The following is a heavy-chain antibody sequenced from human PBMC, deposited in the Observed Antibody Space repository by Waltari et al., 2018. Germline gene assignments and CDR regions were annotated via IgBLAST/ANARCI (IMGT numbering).Heavy chain of an antibody. D-gene: IGHD3-3*01. V-gene: IGHV4-30-4*08. J-gene: IGHJ6*03. CDR1: GGSISSGDYY. Sequence: QVQLQESGPGLVKPSQTLSLTCTVSGGSISSGDYYWSWIRQPPGKGLGWIGYIYYSGSTYYNPSLKSRVTISVDTSKNQFSLKLSSVTAADTAVYYCARVTYMSDFGVVIIRYYYMDVWGKGTTVTISS. CDR3: ARVTYMSDFGVVIIRYYYMDV. CDR2: IYYSGST.